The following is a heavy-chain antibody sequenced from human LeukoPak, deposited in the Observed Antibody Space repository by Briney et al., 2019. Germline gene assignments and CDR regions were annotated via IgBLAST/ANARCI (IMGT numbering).Heavy chain of an antibody. V-gene: IGHV3-23*01. CDR2: ISGSGGGT. J-gene: IGHJ4*02. Sequence: GGSLRLSCAASGFTFSSYAMSWVRQAPGKGLEWVSAISGSGGGTYYADSVKGRFTISRDNSKNTLYLQMNSLRAEDTAVYYCASRTVAGPFPHALCFDYWGQGTLVTVSS. D-gene: IGHD6-19*01. CDR1: GFTFSSYA. CDR3: ASRTVAGPFPHALCFDY.